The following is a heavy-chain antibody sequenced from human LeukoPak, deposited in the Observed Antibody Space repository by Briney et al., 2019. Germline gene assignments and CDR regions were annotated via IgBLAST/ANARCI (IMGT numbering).Heavy chain of an antibody. V-gene: IGHV1-18*01. CDR1: GYTFTSYG. CDR2: ISAYNGNT. CDR3: ATSLVRGVIKVSYFDY. J-gene: IGHJ4*02. Sequence: GASVKVSCKASGYTFTSYGISWVRQAPGQGLEWMGWISAYNGNTNYAQKLQGRVTMTTDTSTSTAYMELRSLRSDDTAVYYCATSLVRGVIKVSYFDYWGQGTLVTVSS. D-gene: IGHD3-10*01.